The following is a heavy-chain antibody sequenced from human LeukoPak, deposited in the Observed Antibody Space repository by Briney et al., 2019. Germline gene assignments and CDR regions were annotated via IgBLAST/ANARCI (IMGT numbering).Heavy chain of an antibody. Sequence: SETLSLTCTVSGGSISSGSYYRSWIRQPAGKGLEWIGRIYTSGSTNYNPSLKSRVTISVDTSKNQFSLKLSSVTAADTAVYYCASSESITMVRDDAFDIWGQGTMVTVSS. V-gene: IGHV4-61*02. CDR2: IYTSGST. J-gene: IGHJ3*02. CDR1: GGSISSGSYY. CDR3: ASSESITMVRDDAFDI. D-gene: IGHD3-10*01.